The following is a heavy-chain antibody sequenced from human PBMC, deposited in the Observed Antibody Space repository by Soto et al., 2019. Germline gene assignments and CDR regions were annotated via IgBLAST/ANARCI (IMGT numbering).Heavy chain of an antibody. CDR2: ISYDGSNK. CDR1: GFTFSSYA. D-gene: IGHD6-6*01. V-gene: IGHV3-30-3*01. J-gene: IGHJ4*02. Sequence: GGSLRLSCAASGFTFSSYAMHWVRQAPGKGLEWVAVISYDGSNKYYADSVKGRFTISRDNSKNTLYLQMNSLRAEDTAVYYCARSIAARRGIDYWGQGTLVTVSS. CDR3: ARSIAARRGIDY.